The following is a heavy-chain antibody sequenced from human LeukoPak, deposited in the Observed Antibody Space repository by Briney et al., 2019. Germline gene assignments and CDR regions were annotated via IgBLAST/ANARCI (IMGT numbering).Heavy chain of an antibody. CDR1: GGTFSSYA. CDR3: ARGTSGWEEYYYYYYYMDV. CDR2: IIPIFGTA. V-gene: IGHV1-69*13. Sequence: SVKVSCKASGGTFSSYAISWVRQAPGQGLEWMGGIIPIFGTANYAQKFQGRVTITADESTSTAYMELSSLRSEGTAVYYCARGTSGWEEYYYYYYYMDVWGKGTTVTISS. D-gene: IGHD6-19*01. J-gene: IGHJ6*03.